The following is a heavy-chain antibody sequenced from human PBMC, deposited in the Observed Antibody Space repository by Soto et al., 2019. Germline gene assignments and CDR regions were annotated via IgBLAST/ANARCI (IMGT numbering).Heavy chain of an antibody. CDR2: INPNSGGT. CDR1: GYTFTGYY. CDR3: ARGKGSGSYYYYGMDV. V-gene: IGHV1-2*02. D-gene: IGHD1-1*01. Sequence: GSSVKVSCKASGYTFTGYYMHWVRQAPGQGLEWMGWINPNSGGTNYAQKFQGRVTMTRDTSISTAYMELSRLRSDDTAVYYCARGKGSGSYYYYGMDVWGQGTTVTVSS. J-gene: IGHJ6*02.